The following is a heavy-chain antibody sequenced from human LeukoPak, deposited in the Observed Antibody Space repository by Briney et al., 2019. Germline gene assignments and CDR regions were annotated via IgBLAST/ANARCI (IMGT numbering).Heavy chain of an antibody. J-gene: IGHJ6*02. CDR3: ARDSRGYSYGFTRAPYGMDV. Sequence: ASVKVSCKASGYTFTGYYMHWVRQAPGQGLEWMGWINPNSGGTNYAQKFQGRVTMTRDTSISTAYMELSRLRSDDTAVYYCARDSRGYSYGFTRAPYGMDVWGQGTTVTVSS. CDR1: GYTFTGYY. D-gene: IGHD5-18*01. V-gene: IGHV1-2*02. CDR2: INPNSGGT.